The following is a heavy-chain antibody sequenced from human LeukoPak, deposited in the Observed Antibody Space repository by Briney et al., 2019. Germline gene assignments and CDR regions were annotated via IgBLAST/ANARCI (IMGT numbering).Heavy chain of an antibody. J-gene: IGHJ6*02. D-gene: IGHD6-13*01. CDR3: ASKPTPIAAAGKVSYYYGMDV. V-gene: IGHV1-46*01. CDR1: GYSFTSNY. CDR2: IYPRDGST. Sequence: ASVKVSCKASGYSFTSNYIHWVRQAPGQGLEWMGMIYPRDGSTSYAQKFQGRVTITADESTSTAYMELSSLRSEDTAVYYCASKPTPIAAAGKVSYYYGMDVWGQGTTVTVSS.